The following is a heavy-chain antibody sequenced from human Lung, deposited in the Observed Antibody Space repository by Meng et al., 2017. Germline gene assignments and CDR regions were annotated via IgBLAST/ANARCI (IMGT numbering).Heavy chain of an antibody. CDR3: VRCPTRMAHDFDY. CDR1: CGSFINYF. Sequence: QVRLQHGGARLWSPSTTLCHACVVSCGSFINYFLSLIREPPGKRLEWIGKINHIGSTDDNPSLGGRATIAVDTSQNNLSLKLSSVTAADSAVYYCVRCPTRMAHDFDYWGQGTLVTVSS. J-gene: IGHJ4*02. D-gene: IGHD5-24*01. V-gene: IGHV4-34*04. CDR2: INHIGST.